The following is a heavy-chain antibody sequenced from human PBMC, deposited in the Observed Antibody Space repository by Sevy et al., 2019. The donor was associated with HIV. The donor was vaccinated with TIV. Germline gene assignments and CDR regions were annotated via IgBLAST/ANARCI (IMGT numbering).Heavy chain of an antibody. D-gene: IGHD2-2*02. V-gene: IGHV4-31*03. CDR3: ARASVSVGYCSSTSCYNGRGGCFDY. CDR2: IYYSGST. CDR1: GGSISSGGYY. J-gene: IGHJ4*02. Sequence: SETLSLTCTVSGGSISSGGYYWSWIRQHPGKGLEWIGYIYYSGSTYYNPSLKSRVTISVDTSKNQFSLKLSSVTAADTAVYYCARASVSVGYCSSTSCYNGRGGCFDYWGQGTLVTVSS.